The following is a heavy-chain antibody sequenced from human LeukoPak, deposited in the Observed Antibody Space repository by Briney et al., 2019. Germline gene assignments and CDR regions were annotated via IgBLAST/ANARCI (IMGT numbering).Heavy chain of an antibody. J-gene: IGHJ4*02. D-gene: IGHD3-22*01. CDR2: INRGATHI. CDR1: QFTFSSYS. CDR3: VRLRRNSDSSGYYYYYDY. V-gene: IGHV3-21*01. Sequence: GGSLTLSCAASQFTFSSYSMNWVRQAPGKELEWVSSINRGATHIYYADSLRGRFIISRDDAKNSLYLQMNSLRAEDTAVYYCVRLRRNSDSSGYYYYYDYWGQGTLVTVSS.